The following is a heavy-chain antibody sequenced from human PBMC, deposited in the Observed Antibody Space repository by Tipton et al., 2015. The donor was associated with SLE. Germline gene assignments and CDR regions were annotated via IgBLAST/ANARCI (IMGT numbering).Heavy chain of an antibody. Sequence: TLSLTCTVSGGSISRSSYSWGWIRQPPGKGLEWIGNIFYSGSTSTYYSPSLRSRVTISVDTSKNQFSLKLSSVTAADTAVYNCVRQPSSPGSVDYWGQGTLVTVSS. D-gene: IGHD3-10*01. CDR1: GGSISRSSYS. CDR3: VRQPSSPGSVDY. V-gene: IGHV4-39*07. CDR2: IFYSGSTST. J-gene: IGHJ4*02.